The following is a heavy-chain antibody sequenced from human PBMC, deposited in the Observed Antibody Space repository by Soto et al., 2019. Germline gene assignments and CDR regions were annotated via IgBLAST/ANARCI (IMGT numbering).Heavy chain of an antibody. CDR2: ISGSGGST. CDR1: GFTFSSYA. CDR3: AKEWWCWFDP. D-gene: IGHD2-21*01. V-gene: IGHV3-23*01. J-gene: IGHJ5*02. Sequence: EVQLLESGGGLVQPGGSLRLSCAASGFTFSSYAMSWVRQAPGKGLEWVSAISGSGGSTYYANSVKGRFTISRDNSKSSLYLQMNSRRAEDTAVDYCAKEWWCWFDPWGQGTLVTVSS.